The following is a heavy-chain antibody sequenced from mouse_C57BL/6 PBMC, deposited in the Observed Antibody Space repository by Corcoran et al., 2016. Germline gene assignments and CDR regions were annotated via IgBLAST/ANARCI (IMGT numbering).Heavy chain of an antibody. J-gene: IGHJ2*01. CDR3: ARSREVYFYY. CDR1: GYTFTTYG. V-gene: IGHV9-3*01. CDR2: INTYSGVP. Sequence: QIQLVQSGPELKKPGETVKISCKASGYTFTTYGMSWVKQAPGKGLKWMGWINTYSGVPTYADDFKGRFAFSLETSASTAYLQINNLKNEDTATYFCARSREVYFYYWGQGTTLTVSS.